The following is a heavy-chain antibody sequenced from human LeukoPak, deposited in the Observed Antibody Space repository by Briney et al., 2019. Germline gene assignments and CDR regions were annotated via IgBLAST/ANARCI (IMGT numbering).Heavy chain of an antibody. D-gene: IGHD2-2*01. V-gene: IGHV1-8*01. CDR2: MNPNSGNT. J-gene: IGHJ6*02. CDR3: AREEYCSSTSCYYYYGMDV. CDR1: GYTFTSYD. Sequence: ASVKVSCKASGYTFTSYDINWLRQATGQGLEWMGWMNPNSGNTGYAQKFQGRVTMTRNTSISTAYMELSSLRSEDTAVYYCAREEYCSSTSCYYYYGMDVWGQGTTVTVSS.